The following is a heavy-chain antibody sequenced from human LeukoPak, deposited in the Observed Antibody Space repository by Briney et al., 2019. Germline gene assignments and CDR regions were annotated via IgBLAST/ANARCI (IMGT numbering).Heavy chain of an antibody. CDR1: GFTFSSYA. J-gene: IGHJ4*02. Sequence: GGSLRLSCAASGFTFSSYAMSWVRQAPGKGLEWVSAISGSGGSTYYADSVKGRFTISRDNAKNSLYLQMNSLRAEDTAVYYCARDMGSGYYYGHWGQGTLVTVSS. V-gene: IGHV3-23*01. D-gene: IGHD3-22*01. CDR3: ARDMGSGYYYGH. CDR2: ISGSGGST.